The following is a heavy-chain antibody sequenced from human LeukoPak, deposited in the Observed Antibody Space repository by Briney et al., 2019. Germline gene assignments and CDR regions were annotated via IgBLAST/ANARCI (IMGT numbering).Heavy chain of an antibody. CDR3: ARDLGVVRGVVGH. Sequence: GGSLRLYCAESGFTVSSNYMSWVRQAPGKGLEWVSVIYSGDTTYYADSVKGRFTISRDNSKNTLYLQMDSLRVDDTAVYYCARDLGVVRGVVGHWGQGTLVTVSS. CDR1: GFTVSSNY. J-gene: IGHJ4*02. V-gene: IGHV3-66*01. CDR2: IYSGDTT. D-gene: IGHD3-10*01.